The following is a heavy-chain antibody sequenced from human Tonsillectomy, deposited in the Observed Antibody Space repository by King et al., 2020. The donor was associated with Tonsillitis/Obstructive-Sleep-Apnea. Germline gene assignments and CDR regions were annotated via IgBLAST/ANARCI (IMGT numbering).Heavy chain of an antibody. CDR1: GFPFTSYA. J-gene: IGHJ2*01. CDR2: INTNTGNP. CDR3: ARNYGDYVAPDCYFDL. Sequence: VQLVQSGSELKKPGASVKVSCKASGFPFTSYAMNWVRQAPGQGLEWMGWINTNTGNPTYAQGFTGRFVFSLATSVSTAYLQISSLKAEDTAVYYCARNYGDYVAPDCYFDLWGRGTLVTVSS. V-gene: IGHV7-4-1*02. D-gene: IGHD4-17*01.